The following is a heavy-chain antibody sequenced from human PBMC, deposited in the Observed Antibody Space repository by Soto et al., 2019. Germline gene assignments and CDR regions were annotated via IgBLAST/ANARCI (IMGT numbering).Heavy chain of an antibody. CDR3: AKDRGGYCSSTSCYGGLDYYYYMDV. J-gene: IGHJ6*03. Sequence: EVQLLESGGGLVQPGGSLRLSCAASGFTFSSYAMSWVRQAPGKGLEWVSAISGSGGSTYYADSVKGRFTISRDNSKNTLYLQMNSLRAEDTAVYYCAKDRGGYCSSTSCYGGLDYYYYMDVWGKGTTVTVSS. D-gene: IGHD2-2*01. CDR1: GFTFSSYA. V-gene: IGHV3-23*01. CDR2: ISGSGGST.